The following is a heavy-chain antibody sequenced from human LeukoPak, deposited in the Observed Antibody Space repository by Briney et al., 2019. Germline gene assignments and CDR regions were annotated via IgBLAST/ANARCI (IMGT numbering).Heavy chain of an antibody. V-gene: IGHV4-59*01. J-gene: IGHJ6*03. CDR1: GVSISDYY. CDR3: AREDFCSSSSCYLRPMDV. CDR2: IYYSGST. D-gene: IGHD2-2*01. Sequence: SETLSLTCTVSGVSISDYYRSWIRQSPGKGLEWICYIYYSGSTTYNPSLKSRGTMSVDTAKNQFSLKLRSVTAADTAVYYCAREDFCSSSSCYLRPMDVWGKGTTVTVSS.